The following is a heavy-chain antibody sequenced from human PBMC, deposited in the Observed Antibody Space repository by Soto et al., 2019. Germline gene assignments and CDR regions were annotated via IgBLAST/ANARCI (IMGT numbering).Heavy chain of an antibody. V-gene: IGHV3-21*02. D-gene: IGHD3-3*01. CDR1: GFDFSSYS. CDR3: VRDFGWYFRSGYMDV. J-gene: IGHJ6*03. CDR2: INEDSSYI. Sequence: EVQLVESGGGLVKPGGSLRLSCAASGFDFSSYSMNWVRQAPGKGLEWVSSINEDSSYIYYAHSLRGRFTISRDNGKESLYLQMNRLRAEETAVYYCVRDFGWYFRSGYMDVWGDGATVTVSS.